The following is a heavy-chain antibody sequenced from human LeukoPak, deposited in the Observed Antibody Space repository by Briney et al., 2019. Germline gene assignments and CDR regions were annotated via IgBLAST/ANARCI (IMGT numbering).Heavy chain of an antibody. CDR3: ARDTKTYYYDSSGYYAIDY. CDR1: GYTFTSYG. Sequence: ASVKVSCKASGYTFTSYGISWVRQAPGQGLEWMGWISAYNDNTNYAQKLQGRVTMTTDTSTSTAYMELRSLRSDDTAVYYCARDTKTYYYDSSGYYAIDYWGQGTLVTVSS. CDR2: ISAYNDNT. J-gene: IGHJ4*02. V-gene: IGHV1-18*01. D-gene: IGHD3-22*01.